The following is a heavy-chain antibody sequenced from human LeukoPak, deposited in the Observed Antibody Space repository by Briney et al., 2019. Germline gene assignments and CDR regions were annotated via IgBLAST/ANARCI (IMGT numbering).Heavy chain of an antibody. D-gene: IGHD6-19*01. CDR2: IWYDGSNK. Sequence: PGRSLRLSCAASGFTFSSYGMHWVRQAPGKGLEWVAVIWYDGSNKYYADSVKGRFTISRDNSKNTLYLQMNSLRAEDTAVYYCAGDHSSGWYSDYFDYWGQGTLVTVSS. J-gene: IGHJ4*02. CDR3: AGDHSSGWYSDYFDY. CDR1: GFTFSSYG. V-gene: IGHV3-33*01.